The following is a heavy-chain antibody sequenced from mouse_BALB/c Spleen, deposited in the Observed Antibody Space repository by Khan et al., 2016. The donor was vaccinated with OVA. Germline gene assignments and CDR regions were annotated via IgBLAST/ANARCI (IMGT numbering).Heavy chain of an antibody. CDR3: ATVGYYCVSFNS. CDR1: GFTFTGNV. CDR2: IYPVNDAT. D-gene: IGHD1-1*01. V-gene: IGHV1S136*01. J-gene: IGHJ3*01. Sequence: VRLQQSGAEVVKPGASVKLSCKASGFTFTGNVMHWVKQKPGQGLEWIGYIYPVNDATKFNEKFKGKATLTADKSSSTAYMELSSLTSEDSAVSSCATVGYYCVSFNSWGQGTLVTVSA.